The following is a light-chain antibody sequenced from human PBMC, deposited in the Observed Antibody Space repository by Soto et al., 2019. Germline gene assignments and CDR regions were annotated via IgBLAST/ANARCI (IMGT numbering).Light chain of an antibody. J-gene: IGLJ1*01. V-gene: IGLV1-40*01. CDR3: QSYDSSRSPLYV. CDR1: SSNIGAGYD. Sequence: QSVLTQPPSGSGAPGQRVSISWTGSSSNIGAGYDVHWYQHLPGTAPKLLIYANNNRPSGVPDRFSGSKSGTSASLAITGLQAEDEADYYCQSYDSSRSPLYVFGTGTKDIVL. CDR2: ANN.